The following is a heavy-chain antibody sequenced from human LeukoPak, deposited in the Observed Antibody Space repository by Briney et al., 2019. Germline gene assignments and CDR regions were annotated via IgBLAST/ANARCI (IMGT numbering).Heavy chain of an antibody. V-gene: IGHV4-59*01. D-gene: IGHD3-22*01. Sequence: PSETLYLTCTRSGGSISSDYWSWIRQPPWKGLEWIGYIYNGGSTNYNPSLKSRVTISVDTSKNQFSLKLSSVTAADTAVYYCARWGGSYYYDSSGDPNAFDIWGQGTMVTVSS. CDR3: ARWGGSYYYDSSGDPNAFDI. CDR2: IYNGGST. CDR1: GGSISSDY. J-gene: IGHJ3*02.